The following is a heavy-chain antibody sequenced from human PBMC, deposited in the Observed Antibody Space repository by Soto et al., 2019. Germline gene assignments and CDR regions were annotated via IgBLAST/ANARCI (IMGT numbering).Heavy chain of an antibody. CDR1: GSTVSTKK. CDR3: VQTTGWPGFDF. Sequence: EVQLVESGGGLIKPGGSLRLPFAASGSTVSTKKWTWVRQPPGKGLEWVSVIYGGGTTYYADSVKGRFTISRDNSKNTLYLQVNSLRAEDTAVYYCVQTTGWPGFDFWGQGTLVTVSS. CDR2: IYGGGTT. J-gene: IGHJ4*02. V-gene: IGHV3-53*01. D-gene: IGHD6-19*01.